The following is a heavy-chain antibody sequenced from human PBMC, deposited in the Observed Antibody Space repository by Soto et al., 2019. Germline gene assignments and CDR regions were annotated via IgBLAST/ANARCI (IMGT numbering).Heavy chain of an antibody. CDR1: GYTFTGYY. J-gene: IGHJ6*02. Sequence: ASVKVSCKASGYTFTGYYMHWVRQAPGQGLEWMGWINPNSGGTNYAQKLQGRVTMTRDTSTSTAYMELRSLRSDYTAVYYCVRVEIVVVPAALDYYYYGMDVWGQGTTVTVSS. CDR3: VRVEIVVVPAALDYYYYGMDV. V-gene: IGHV1-2*02. CDR2: INPNSGGT. D-gene: IGHD2-2*03.